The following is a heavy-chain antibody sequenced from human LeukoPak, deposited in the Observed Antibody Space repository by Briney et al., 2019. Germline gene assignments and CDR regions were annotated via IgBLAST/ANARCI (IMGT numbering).Heavy chain of an antibody. J-gene: IGHJ6*03. CDR1: GGSISSGDYY. CDR3: ARGNFYDFWSGYYFAYYYYMDV. Sequence: KTSQTLSLTCTVSGGSISSGDYYWSWIRQPPGKGLEWIGYIYYSGSTYYNPSLKSRVTISVDTSKNQFSLKLSSVTAADTAVYYCARGNFYDFWSGYYFAYYYYMDVWGKGTTVTVSS. V-gene: IGHV4-30-4*08. CDR2: IYYSGST. D-gene: IGHD3-3*01.